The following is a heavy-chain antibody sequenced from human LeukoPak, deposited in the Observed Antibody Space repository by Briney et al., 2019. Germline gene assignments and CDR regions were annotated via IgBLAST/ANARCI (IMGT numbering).Heavy chain of an antibody. J-gene: IGHJ4*01. CDR3: ARDVNWNYCDY. Sequence: GGSLRLSCAASGFTFSSYSMNWVRQAPGKGLEWVSFISTSSSYIYYADSVKGRFTISRDIAKNSLYLQMNSLRAEDTAVYYCARDVNWNYCDYWGHGTLVTVSS. D-gene: IGHD1-20*01. V-gene: IGHV3-21*01. CDR1: GFTFSSYS. CDR2: ISTSSSYI.